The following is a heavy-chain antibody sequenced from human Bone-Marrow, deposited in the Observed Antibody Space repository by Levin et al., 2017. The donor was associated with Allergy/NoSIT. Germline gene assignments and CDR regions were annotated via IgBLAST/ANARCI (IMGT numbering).Heavy chain of an antibody. J-gene: IGHJ6*02. CDR2: IYHSGST. Sequence: SETLSLTCSVSGYSITDGYYWGWIRQPPGKGLEWIGHIYHSGSTYYNPSLRSRVDISMDTSKNQISLKVTSATAADTAIYYCARIVPGDLSSGTYNYYLYGMDVWGQGTTVTVSS. D-gene: IGHD3-10*01. CDR3: ARIVPGDLSSGTYNYYLYGMDV. CDR1: GYSITDGYY. V-gene: IGHV4-38-2*02.